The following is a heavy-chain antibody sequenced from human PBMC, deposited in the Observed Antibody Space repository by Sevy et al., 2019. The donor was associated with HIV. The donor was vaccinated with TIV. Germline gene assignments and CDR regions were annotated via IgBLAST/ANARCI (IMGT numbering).Heavy chain of an antibody. CDR3: ARSLKDIVVVPAAMGYYYYYYGMDV. CDR2: IKQDGSEK. V-gene: IGHV3-7*01. CDR1: GFTFSSYW. Sequence: GGSLRLSCAASGFTFSSYWMSWVRQAPGKGLEWVANIKQDGSEKYYVDSVKGRFTISRDNAKNSLYLQMNSLRAEDKAVYYCARSLKDIVVVPAAMGYYYYYYGMDVWGQGTTVTVSS. J-gene: IGHJ6*02. D-gene: IGHD2-2*01.